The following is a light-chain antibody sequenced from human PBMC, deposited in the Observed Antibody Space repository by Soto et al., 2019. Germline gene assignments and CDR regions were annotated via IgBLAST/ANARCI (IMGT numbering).Light chain of an antibody. CDR3: QSYDSSLSGLYV. CDR1: SSNIGADYD. Sequence: QSVLTQPPSVSGAPGQRVTISCTGSSSNIGADYDVHWYQQLPGTAPKLLIYGNNNRPSGVPDRFSGSKSGTSASLAITGLQPEDEADYYCQSYDSSLSGLYVFGTGTKLTVL. V-gene: IGLV1-40*01. J-gene: IGLJ1*01. CDR2: GNN.